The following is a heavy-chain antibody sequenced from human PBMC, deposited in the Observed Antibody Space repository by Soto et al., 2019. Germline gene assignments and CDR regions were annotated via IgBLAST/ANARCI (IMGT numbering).Heavy chain of an antibody. D-gene: IGHD3-22*01. CDR2: ISSSSSYI. V-gene: IGHV3-21*01. Sequence: PGGSLRLSCAASGFTFSSYSMNWVRQAPGKGLEWVSSISSSSSYIYYADSVKGRFTISRDNAKNSLYLQMNSLRAEDTAVYYCARLNDSSGYFFDYWRQGTLVTASS. CDR3: ARLNDSSGYFFDY. CDR1: GFTFSSYS. J-gene: IGHJ4*02.